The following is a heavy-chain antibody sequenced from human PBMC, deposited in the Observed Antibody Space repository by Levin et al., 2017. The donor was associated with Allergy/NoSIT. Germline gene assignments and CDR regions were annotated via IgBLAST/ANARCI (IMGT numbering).Heavy chain of an antibody. V-gene: IGHV3-30-3*01. D-gene: IGHD3/OR15-3a*01. Sequence: GESLKISCAASGFTFSSYAMHWVRQAPGKGLEWVAVISYDGSNKYYADSVKGRFTISRDNSKNTLYLQMNSLRAEDTAVYYCAMPVNQELDYYFDYWGQGTLVTVSS. CDR1: GFTFSSYA. CDR3: AMPVNQELDYYFDY. J-gene: IGHJ4*02. CDR2: ISYDGSNK.